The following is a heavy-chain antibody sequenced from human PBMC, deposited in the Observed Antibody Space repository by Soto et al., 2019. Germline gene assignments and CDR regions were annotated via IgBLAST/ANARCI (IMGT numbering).Heavy chain of an antibody. V-gene: IGHV3-23*01. CDR1: GFPFCCYA. Sequence: PGGALRLSSVASGFPFCCYAMARGRPAPGKGLQLVSSITHSGDATYHADSVRGRFTISRDKSRKTVYLQMNSMSHDDTAVYYCVIGQQGVRYCGPWGQGALVTVS. D-gene: IGHD1-1*01. CDR2: ITHSGDAT. J-gene: IGHJ5*02. CDR3: VIGQQGVRYCGP.